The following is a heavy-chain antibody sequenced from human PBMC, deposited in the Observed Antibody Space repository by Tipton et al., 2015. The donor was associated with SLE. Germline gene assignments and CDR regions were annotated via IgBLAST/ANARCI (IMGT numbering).Heavy chain of an antibody. V-gene: IGHV4-39*07. CDR2: SYYRGNT. CDR1: GGSISSSSYY. Sequence: TLSLTCTVSGGSISSSSYYWGWIRQPPGKGLEWVGTSYYRGNTFYNPSLQSRVTISLDTTKNKSSQRLSSVTAADTSAYYCARLTTLASFYSWGQGTRVTVSS. J-gene: IGHJ4*02. CDR3: ARLTTLASFYS. D-gene: IGHD3-22*01.